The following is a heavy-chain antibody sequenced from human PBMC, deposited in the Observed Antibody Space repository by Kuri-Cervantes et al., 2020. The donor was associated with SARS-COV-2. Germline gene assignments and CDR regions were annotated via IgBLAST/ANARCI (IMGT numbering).Heavy chain of an antibody. CDR1: GGSISSYY. CDR3: ARDLNYYDSSGYPYYYYYYMDV. Sequence: ESLKISCTVSGGSISSYYWSWIRQPAGKGLEWIGYIYYSGSTNYNPSLKSRVTISVNTSKNQFSLKLSSVTAADTAVYYCARDLNYYDSSGYPYYYYYYMDVWGKGTTVTVSS. CDR2: IYYSGST. D-gene: IGHD3-22*01. V-gene: IGHV4-59*01. J-gene: IGHJ6*03.